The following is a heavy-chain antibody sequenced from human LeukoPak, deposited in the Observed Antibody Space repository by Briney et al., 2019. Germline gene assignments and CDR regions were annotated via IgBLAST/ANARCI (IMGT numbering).Heavy chain of an antibody. Sequence: GGSLRLSCAASGFTVSDNYMSWVRQAPGKGLEWVSAISASGGSTYYADSVKGRFTISRDNSKSTLFLQMNSLRAEDTAVFYCAKSGSGNYYYYGMDVWGQGTTVTVSS. CDR2: ISASGGST. V-gene: IGHV3-23*01. CDR1: GFTVSDNY. J-gene: IGHJ6*02. D-gene: IGHD6-25*01. CDR3: AKSGSGNYYYYGMDV.